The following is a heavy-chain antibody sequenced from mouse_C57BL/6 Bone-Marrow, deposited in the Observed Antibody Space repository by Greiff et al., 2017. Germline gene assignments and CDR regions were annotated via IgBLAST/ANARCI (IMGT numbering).Heavy chain of an antibody. V-gene: IGHV5-6*01. J-gene: IGHJ4*01. CDR3: VTTYAMDY. CDR2: ISSGGSYT. Sequence: EVKLVESGGDLVKPGGSLTLSCAASGSPFSSYGMSWVRQTPVKRLEWVATISSGGSYTYYPDSVTGRFPISRDNDKNTLYLQMSSLKSEDTAMYYSVTTYAMDYWGQGTSVTVSS. D-gene: IGHD2-3*01. CDR1: GSPFSSYG.